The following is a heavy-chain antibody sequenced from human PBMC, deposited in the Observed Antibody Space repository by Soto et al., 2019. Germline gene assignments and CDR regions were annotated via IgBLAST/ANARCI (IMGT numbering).Heavy chain of an antibody. CDR2: TSYDGSNK. J-gene: IGHJ1*01. Sequence: QVQLVESGGGVVQPGTSLRVSCVGSGFTFRSYVIHWVRQAPGKGLEWVALTSYDGSNKYYGDSVRGRFTISRDNSRNTVDLKMDSLRLEDTALYYCARWGPTGGLDVWGQGTLVSVSS. D-gene: IGHD3-16*01. V-gene: IGHV3-30*19. CDR3: ARWGPTGGLDV. CDR1: GFTFRSYV.